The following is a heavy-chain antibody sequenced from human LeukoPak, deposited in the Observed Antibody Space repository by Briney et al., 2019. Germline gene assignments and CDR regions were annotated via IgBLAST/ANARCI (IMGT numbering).Heavy chain of an antibody. CDR2: IYYSGST. CDR3: ARITIFGVVINSNWFDP. Sequence: PSETLSLTCTVSGGSISSYYWGWIRQPPGKGLEWIGSIYYSGSTYYNPSLKSRVTISVDTSKNQFSLKLSSVTAADTAVYYCARITIFGVVINSNWFDPWGQGTLVTVSS. V-gene: IGHV4-39*07. CDR1: GGSISSYY. D-gene: IGHD3-3*01. J-gene: IGHJ5*02.